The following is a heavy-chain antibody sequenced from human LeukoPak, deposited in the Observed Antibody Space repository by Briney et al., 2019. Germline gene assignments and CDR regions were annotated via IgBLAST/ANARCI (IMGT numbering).Heavy chain of an antibody. CDR1: GYTFTRHY. D-gene: IGHD3-10*01. CDR2: ISPSGGT. CDR3: ARDQDPPGDLGC. Sequence: GASVKVSCKASGYTFTRHYMHGVRQAPGQGREGMGMISPSGGTTYAQSFQGRVTMTRDTPTSTVYMELSSLRFEDPAVFYCARDQDPPGDLGCWGQGTLVTVSS. V-gene: IGHV1-46*01. J-gene: IGHJ4*02.